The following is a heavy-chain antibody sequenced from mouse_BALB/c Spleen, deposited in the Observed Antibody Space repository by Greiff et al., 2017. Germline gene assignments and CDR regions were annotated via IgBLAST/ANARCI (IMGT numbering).Heavy chain of an antibody. D-gene: IGHD2-4*01. Sequence: QVQLQQSAAELARPGASVKMSCKASGYTFTSYTMHWVKQRPGQGLEWIGYINPSSGYTEYNQKFKDKTTLTADKSSSTAYMQLSSLTSEDSAVYYCARGLRRDFAYWGQGTLVTVSA. CDR2: INPSSGYT. CDR1: GYTFTSYT. V-gene: IGHV1-4*02. CDR3: ARGLRRDFAY. J-gene: IGHJ3*01.